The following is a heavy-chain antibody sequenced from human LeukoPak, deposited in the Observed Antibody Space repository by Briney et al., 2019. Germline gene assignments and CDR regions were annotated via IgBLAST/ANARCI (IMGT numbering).Heavy chain of an antibody. CDR1: GGSISSSSYY. D-gene: IGHD3-22*01. CDR3: ARYYYDSSEVDAFDI. V-gene: IGHV4-39*07. Sequence: PSETLSLTCTVSGGSISSSSYYWGWIRQPPGKGLEWIGSIYYSGSTYYNPSLKSRVTISVDTSKNQFSLKLSSVTAADTAVYYCARYYYDSSEVDAFDIWGQGTMVTVSS. J-gene: IGHJ3*02. CDR2: IYYSGST.